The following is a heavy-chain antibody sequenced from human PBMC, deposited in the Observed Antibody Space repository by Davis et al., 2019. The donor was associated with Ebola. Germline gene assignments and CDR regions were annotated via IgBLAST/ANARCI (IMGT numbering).Heavy chain of an antibody. CDR3: ARAHDYGNYVYPLGFAY. V-gene: IGHV3-53*05. J-gene: IGHJ4*02. Sequence: GESLKISCAASGFTVSSNYMSWVRQAPGKGLEWVSVIYSGGSTYYADSVKGRFTISRDNSKNTLYLQMNSLRAEDTAVYYCARAHDYGNYVYPLGFAYWGQGTLVTVSS. D-gene: IGHD4-11*01. CDR1: GFTVSSNY. CDR2: IYSGGST.